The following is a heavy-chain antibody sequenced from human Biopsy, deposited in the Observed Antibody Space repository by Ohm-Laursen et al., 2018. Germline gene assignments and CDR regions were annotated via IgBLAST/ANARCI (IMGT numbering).Heavy chain of an antibody. J-gene: IGHJ6*02. CDR1: GGSISSDY. CDR3: ARATNSTGWPYYYFYGMDV. CDR2: IYYSGST. V-gene: IGHV4-59*01. Sequence: TLSLTCTVSGGSISSDYWSWIRQTPGKGLEWIGYIYYSGSTNYNPSLKSRVTISVDTSRNQFSLRLNSVTAADTAVYYCARATNSTGWPYYYFYGMDVWGQGTTVAVSS. D-gene: IGHD2/OR15-2a*01.